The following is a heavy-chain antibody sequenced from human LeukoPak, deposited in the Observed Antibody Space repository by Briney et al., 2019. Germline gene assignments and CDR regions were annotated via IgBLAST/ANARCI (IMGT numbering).Heavy chain of an antibody. J-gene: IGHJ4*02. CDR3: AKDNSQHYTSGPNPDSLH. CDR1: VVIFNNYT. Sequence: GGFLRLSCAGAVVIFNNYTMHWVRQPPWKGLEWVLGISWNSGSIDYAYSVKGRFTISRDNAKNSLYLQMNSLRVEDTAFYYCAKDNSQHYTSGPNPDSLHWGQGALVTVSS. V-gene: IGHV3-9*01. D-gene: IGHD6-19*01. CDR2: ISWNSGSI.